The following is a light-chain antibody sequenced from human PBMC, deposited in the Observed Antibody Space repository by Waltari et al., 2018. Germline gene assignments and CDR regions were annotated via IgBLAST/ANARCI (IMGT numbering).Light chain of an antibody. V-gene: IGLV2-11*01. CDR1: NFDVGCYNY. CDR2: NVN. CDR3: CSYAGRSTWV. J-gene: IGLJ3*02. Sequence: QSALTQPRSVSGSPGQSVTISCTGTNFDVGCYNYVSWYQQHPGKAPKLMIYNVNERLSGVPDRFSGSKSGNTASLTISGLQAEDEADYFCCSYAGRSTWVFGGGTKVTVL.